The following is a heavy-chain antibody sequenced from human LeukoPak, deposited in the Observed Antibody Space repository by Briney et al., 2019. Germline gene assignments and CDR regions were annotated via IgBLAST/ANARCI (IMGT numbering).Heavy chain of an antibody. CDR2: ISDTGFTT. J-gene: IGHJ5*02. V-gene: IGHV3-23*01. Sequence: SGGSLRLSCAASGFVFSSYSMNWVRQAPGKGLEWVSRISDTGFTTNYADSVKGRFTISRDNSKNIVYLQMNRLRAEDTAVYYCAKLVWFGELWPRSWGQGTLVTVSS. CDR1: GFVFSSYS. D-gene: IGHD3-10*01. CDR3: AKLVWFGELWPRS.